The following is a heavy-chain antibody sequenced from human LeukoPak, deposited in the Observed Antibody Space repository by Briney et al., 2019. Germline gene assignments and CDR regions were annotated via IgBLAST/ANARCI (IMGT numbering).Heavy chain of an antibody. CDR3: AKDRYYYDSSGYYLGYDY. J-gene: IGHJ4*02. D-gene: IGHD3-22*01. CDR2: ISGGGGTT. Sequence: GGSLRLSCAASGFTFSSCAMTWVRQAPGNGLEWVSVISGGGGTTYYAASVKGRFTIARDNSENTLYLQMNSLRAEDTAVYYCAKDRYYYDSSGYYLGYDYWGQGTLVTVSS. CDR1: GFTFSSCA. V-gene: IGHV3-23*01.